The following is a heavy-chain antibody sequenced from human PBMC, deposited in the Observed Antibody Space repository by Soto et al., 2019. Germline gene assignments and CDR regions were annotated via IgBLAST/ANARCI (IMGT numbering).Heavy chain of an antibody. CDR3: ARGPPQYYYDSSGYFTETYNAFDI. CDR2: INHSGST. D-gene: IGHD3-22*01. Sequence: QVQLQQWGAGLLKPSETLSLTCAVYGGSFSGYYWSWIRQPPGKGLEWIGEINHSGSTNYNPSLKRRVSISVDTSKNQFSLKLSSVTAADTAVYYCARGPPQYYYDSSGYFTETYNAFDIWGQGTMVTVSS. V-gene: IGHV4-34*01. CDR1: GGSFSGYY. J-gene: IGHJ3*02.